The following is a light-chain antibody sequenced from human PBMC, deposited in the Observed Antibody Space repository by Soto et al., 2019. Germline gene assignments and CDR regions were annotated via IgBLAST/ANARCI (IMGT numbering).Light chain of an antibody. J-gene: IGLJ3*02. CDR3: LSYDSSLRGWV. CDR2: GNN. CDR1: SSNLGAGFD. V-gene: IGLV1-40*01. Sequence: QSVLTQPPSVSGAPGQGVTTSCTGSSSNLGAGFDVHWYQQLPGTAPKLLMYGNNNRPSGVPDRFSGSRSGTSASLAITGLQTEDEGDYYCLSYDSSLRGWVFGGGTKLTVL.